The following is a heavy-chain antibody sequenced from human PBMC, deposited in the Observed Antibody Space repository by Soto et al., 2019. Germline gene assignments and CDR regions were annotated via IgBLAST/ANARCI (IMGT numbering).Heavy chain of an antibody. D-gene: IGHD4-17*01. J-gene: IGHJ6*02. CDR1: GFTFSSYS. CDR2: ISSSSSYI. CDR3: ARVLDYGDSPNYDYGMDV. V-gene: IGHV3-21*01. Sequence: EAPLVESGGGLVKPGGSLRLSCAASGFTFSSYSMNWVRQAPGKGLAWVSSISSSSSYIYYADSVKGRFTISRDNAKNSLYLQMNSLRAEDTAVDYCARVLDYGDSPNYDYGMDVWGQGTTVTVSS.